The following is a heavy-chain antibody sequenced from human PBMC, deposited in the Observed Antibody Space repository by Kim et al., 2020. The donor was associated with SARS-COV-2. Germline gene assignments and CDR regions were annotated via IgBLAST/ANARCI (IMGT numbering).Heavy chain of an antibody. CDR3: ASDVDTAMVPESYFDY. Sequence: GGSLRLSCAASGFTFSSYSMHWVRQAPGKGLEWVAVISYDGSNKYYADSVKGRFTISRDNSTNTLYLQMNSLRAEDAAVYYCASDVDTAMVPESYFDYWGQGTLVTVSS. CDR1: GFTFSSYS. J-gene: IGHJ4*03. CDR2: ISYDGSNK. V-gene: IGHV3-30*04. D-gene: IGHD5-18*01.